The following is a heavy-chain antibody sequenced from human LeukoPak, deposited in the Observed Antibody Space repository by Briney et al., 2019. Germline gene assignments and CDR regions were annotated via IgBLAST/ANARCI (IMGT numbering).Heavy chain of an antibody. Sequence: SETLSLTCAVYGGSFSDYFWSWIRQPPGKGLEWIGEISHSGSTTYNPSLRSRVTISVDTSKNQFSLKLSSVTAADTAVYYCARTGRITMVRGVIITSLFDPWGQGTLVTVSS. CDR2: ISHSGST. CDR3: ARTGRITMVRGVIITSLFDP. D-gene: IGHD3-10*01. V-gene: IGHV4-34*01. J-gene: IGHJ5*02. CDR1: GGSFSDYF.